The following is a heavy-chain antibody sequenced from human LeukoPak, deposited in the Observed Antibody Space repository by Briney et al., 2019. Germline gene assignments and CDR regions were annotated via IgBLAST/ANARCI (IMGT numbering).Heavy chain of an antibody. CDR3: AREVGEGYCSSTSCYADY. J-gene: IGHJ4*02. CDR2: INHSGST. D-gene: IGHD2-2*01. V-gene: IGHV4-34*01. CDR1: GGSFSGYY. Sequence: SETLSLTCAVYGGSFSGYYWSWICQPPGKGLEWIGEINHSGSTNYNPSLKSRVTISVDTSKNQFSLKLSSVTAADTAVYYCAREVGEGYCSSTSCYADYWGQGTLVTVSS.